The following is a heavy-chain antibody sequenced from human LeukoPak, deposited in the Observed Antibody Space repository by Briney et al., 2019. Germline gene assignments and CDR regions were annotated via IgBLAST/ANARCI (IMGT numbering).Heavy chain of an antibody. V-gene: IGHV4-38-2*01. J-gene: IGHJ4*02. CDR1: GYSISSGYY. D-gene: IGHD3-3*01. CDR2: IYHSGST. CDR3: ARHDLYDFWSGSPLDY. Sequence: SETLSLTCAVSGYSISSGYYWGWIRQPPGKGLEWIGSIYHSGSTYYNPSLKSRVTILVDTSKNQFSLKLSSVTAADTAVYYCARHDLYDFWSGSPLDYWGQGTLVTVSS.